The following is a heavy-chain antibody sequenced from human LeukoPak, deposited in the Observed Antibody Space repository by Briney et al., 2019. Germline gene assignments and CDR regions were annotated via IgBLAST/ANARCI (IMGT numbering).Heavy chain of an antibody. J-gene: IGHJ4*02. CDR2: IKQDGSEK. CDR3: ARGYYDFWSGYYGY. D-gene: IGHD3-3*01. V-gene: IGHV3-7*01. Sequence: PGGSLRLSCAASGFTFSSYWMSWVRQAPGKGLERVANIKQDGSEKYYVDSVKGRFTISRDNAKNSLYLQMNSLRAEDTAVYYCARGYYDFWSGYYGYWGQGTLVTVSS. CDR1: GFTFSSYW.